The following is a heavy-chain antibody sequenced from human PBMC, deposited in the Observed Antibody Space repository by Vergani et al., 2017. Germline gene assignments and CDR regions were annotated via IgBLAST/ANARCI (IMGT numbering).Heavy chain of an antibody. CDR3: GRVADFYGLGSRLLDL. J-gene: IGHJ5*02. V-gene: IGHV4-39*07. CDR1: GGSITYGAFY. D-gene: IGHD3-10*01. CDR2: IYYSENK. Sequence: QLQLQESGPGLVKPSETLSLTCTVSGGSITYGAFYWGWLRPSPGKGLELIGSIYYSENKFYNPSLESRVTLSIDTTKNQFSLKLNSVTAADTAVYYCGRVADFYGLGSRLLDLWGQGILVTVSS.